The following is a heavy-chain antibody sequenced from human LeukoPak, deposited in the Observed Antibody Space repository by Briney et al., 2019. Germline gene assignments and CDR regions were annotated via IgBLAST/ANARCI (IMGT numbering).Heavy chain of an antibody. CDR2: INWNGGST. CDR1: GFTFDDYA. J-gene: IGHJ3*02. D-gene: IGHD3-9*01. CDR3: ARGYFDGDAFDI. Sequence: GGSLRLSCAASGFTFDDYAMHWVRQAPGKGLEWVSGINWNGGSTGYADSVKGRFTISRDNAKNSLYLQMNSLRAEDTALYYCARGYFDGDAFDIWGQGTMVTVSS. V-gene: IGHV3-20*04.